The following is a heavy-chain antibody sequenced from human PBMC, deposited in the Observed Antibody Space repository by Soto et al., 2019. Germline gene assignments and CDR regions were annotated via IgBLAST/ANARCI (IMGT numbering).Heavy chain of an antibody. CDR2: INHDGIP. J-gene: IGHJ4*02. CDR3: ARGQWSDRFLN. V-gene: IGHV4-34*02. Sequence: QVQLQQWGAGLLKPSETLSLTCAVYGGSFSGYYWSWIRQPPGKGLEWIGEINHDGIPNYNPSFTSRVTMSVDTSTNPFSLKVRSVTAADTAVYFCARGQWSDRFLNWGQGTLLTVSS. CDR1: GGSFSGYY. D-gene: IGHD2-15*01.